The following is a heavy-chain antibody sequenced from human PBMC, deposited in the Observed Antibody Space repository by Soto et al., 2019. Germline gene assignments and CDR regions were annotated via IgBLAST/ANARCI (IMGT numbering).Heavy chain of an antibody. D-gene: IGHD6-19*01. Sequence: EVQLLESGGGLVQPGGSLRLSCAASGFTFSSYAMSWVRQAPGKGLGWVSAISGSGGSTYYADSVKGRFTISRANSKNPLYLQMNSLRAEDTAVYYCARRSSGWYFDYWGQGTLVTVSS. CDR3: ARRSSGWYFDY. V-gene: IGHV3-23*01. J-gene: IGHJ4*02. CDR2: ISGSGGST. CDR1: GFTFSSYA.